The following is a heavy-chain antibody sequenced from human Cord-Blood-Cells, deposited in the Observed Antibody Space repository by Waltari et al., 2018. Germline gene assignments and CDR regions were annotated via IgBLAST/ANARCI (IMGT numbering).Heavy chain of an antibody. Sequence: QVQLVESGGGVVQPGRSLRLSCAASGFTFSSYAMSWGRQAPGKGLEWVAVISYDGINKYYADSVKGRFTISKDNSKSTLYLQMNSLRAEDTAVYYCVVGLKAAGKDYWGQGTLVTVSS. CDR1: GFTFSSYA. D-gene: IGHD6-13*01. J-gene: IGHJ4*02. V-gene: IGHV3-30*04. CDR2: ISYDGINK. CDR3: VVGLKAAGKDY.